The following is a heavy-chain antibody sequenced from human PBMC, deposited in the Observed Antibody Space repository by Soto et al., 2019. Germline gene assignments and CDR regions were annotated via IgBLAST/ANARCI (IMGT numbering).Heavy chain of an antibody. V-gene: IGHV3-13*01. D-gene: IGHD6-6*01. CDR3: ARVLPIKYSSSSGGMDV. Sequence: LRLSCAASGFTFSSYDMHWVRQATGKGLEWVSAIGTAGDTYYPGSVKGRFTISGENAKNSLYLQMNSLRAGDTAVYYCARVLPIKYSSSSGGMDVWGQGTTVTVSS. CDR2: IGTAGDT. J-gene: IGHJ6*02. CDR1: GFTFSSYD.